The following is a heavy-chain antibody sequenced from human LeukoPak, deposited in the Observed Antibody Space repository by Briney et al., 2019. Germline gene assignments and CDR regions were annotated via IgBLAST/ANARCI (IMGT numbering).Heavy chain of an antibody. D-gene: IGHD3-22*01. V-gene: IGHV4-39*01. Sequence: SETLSLTCTVSGGSISSSSYYWGWIRQPPGKGLEWIGSIYYSATTYYNPSLKSRVSMSVDTSKNQFSLKLSSVSAADTAVYYCARSSGYLFDPWGRGILVTVSS. CDR2: IYYSATT. CDR1: GGSISSSSYY. CDR3: ARSSGYLFDP. J-gene: IGHJ5*02.